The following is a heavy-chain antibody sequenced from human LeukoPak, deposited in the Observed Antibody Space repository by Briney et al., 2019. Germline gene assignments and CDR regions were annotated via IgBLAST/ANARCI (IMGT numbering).Heavy chain of an antibody. CDR2: INHSGST. V-gene: IGHV4-34*01. CDR3: ARGPRVLMVYATHYMDV. J-gene: IGHJ6*03. CDR1: GGSFSGYY. Sequence: PSETLSLTCAVYGGSFSGYYWSWMRQPPGKGLEWIGEINHSGSTNYNPSLKSRVTISVDTSKNQFSLKLSSVTAADTAVYYCARGPRVLMVYATHYMDVWGKGTTVTVSS. D-gene: IGHD2-8*01.